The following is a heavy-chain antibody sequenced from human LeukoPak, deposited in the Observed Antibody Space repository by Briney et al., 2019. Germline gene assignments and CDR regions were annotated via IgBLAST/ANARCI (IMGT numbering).Heavy chain of an antibody. Sequence: GASVKVSCTASGYIFTDYYIHWVRQAPGQGLEWMGWISPSSGGTNYARNLQGRVTMTRDTSMTTAYMELSRLRSDDTAVYYCARQLRDYYYYGMDVWGKGTTVSVSS. V-gene: IGHV1-2*02. D-gene: IGHD1-7*01. J-gene: IGHJ6*04. CDR2: ISPSSGGT. CDR1: GYIFTDYY. CDR3: ARQLRDYYYYGMDV.